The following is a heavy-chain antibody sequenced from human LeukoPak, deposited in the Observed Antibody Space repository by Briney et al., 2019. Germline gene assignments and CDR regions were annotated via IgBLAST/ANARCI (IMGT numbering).Heavy chain of an antibody. CDR2: IYHSGST. CDR1: GGSISSGGYY. V-gene: IGHV4-30-2*01. J-gene: IGHJ4*02. D-gene: IGHD6-13*01. CDR3: ASTRRGLAAAHNRNFCY. Sequence: PSQTLSLTCTVSGGSISSGGYYWTWIRQPPGKGLEWIGYIYHSGSTYYNPSLKSRVTISVDTSKNQFSLKLSSVTAADTAVYYCASTRRGLAAAHNRNFCYWGQGTLVTVSS.